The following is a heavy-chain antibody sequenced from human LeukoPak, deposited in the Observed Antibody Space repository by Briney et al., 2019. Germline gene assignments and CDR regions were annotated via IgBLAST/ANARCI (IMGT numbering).Heavy chain of an antibody. J-gene: IGHJ3*02. CDR1: GLTFSDYA. D-gene: IGHD1-26*01. Sequence: GGSLRLXCVASGLTFSDYAMNWVRLAPGAVPEWVSSIDITSNYIYYGGSMKGRFTISRDNAKNLVYLQMNSLRVDDTAVYYCARGHSRSFQRTDAFDIWGQGTMVTVSS. CDR2: IDITSNYI. CDR3: ARGHSRSFQRTDAFDI. V-gene: IGHV3-21*06.